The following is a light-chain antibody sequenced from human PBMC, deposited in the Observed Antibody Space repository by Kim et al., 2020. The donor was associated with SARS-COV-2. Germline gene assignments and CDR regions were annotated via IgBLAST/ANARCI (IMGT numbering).Light chain of an antibody. CDR1: SSNIGSNY. Sequence: QSVLTQAPSASGTPGQRVTISCSGSSSNIGSNYIYWYQQLPGTAPKLLIYRNNQRPSGVPDRFSGSKSGTSASLAISGLRSEDEAVYYCASWDDGLSGQSWVFGGGTKLTVL. J-gene: IGLJ3*02. CDR2: RNN. CDR3: ASWDDGLSGQSWV. V-gene: IGLV1-47*01.